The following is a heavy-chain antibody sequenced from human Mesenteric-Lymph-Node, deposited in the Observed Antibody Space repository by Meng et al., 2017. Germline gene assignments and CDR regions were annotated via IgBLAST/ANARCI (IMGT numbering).Heavy chain of an antibody. V-gene: IGHV3-NL1*01. CDR2: IYSDYST. Sequence: GESLKISCVASGFSFSTHAIHWVRQAPGKGLEWVSLIYSDYSTYYVDSLEGRFTISRDNSKNTLYLQMNSLRAEDTAVYYCARERGEYYFDYWGQGTLVTVSS. J-gene: IGHJ4*02. CDR1: GFSFSTHA. CDR3: ARERGEYYFDY. D-gene: IGHD2/OR15-2a*01.